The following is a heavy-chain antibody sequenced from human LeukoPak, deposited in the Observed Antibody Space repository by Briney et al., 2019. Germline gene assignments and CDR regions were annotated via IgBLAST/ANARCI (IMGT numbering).Heavy chain of an antibody. J-gene: IGHJ4*02. CDR1: GGSFSGYY. CDR2: INHSGST. D-gene: IGHD4-17*01. V-gene: IGHV4-34*01. Sequence: SETLSLTCAVYGGSFSGYYWSWIRQPPRKGLEWIGEINHSGSTNYNPSLKSRVTISVDTSKNQFSLKLSSVTAADTAVYYCARDPEGVYGDYYFDYWGQGTLVTVS. CDR3: ARDPEGVYGDYYFDY.